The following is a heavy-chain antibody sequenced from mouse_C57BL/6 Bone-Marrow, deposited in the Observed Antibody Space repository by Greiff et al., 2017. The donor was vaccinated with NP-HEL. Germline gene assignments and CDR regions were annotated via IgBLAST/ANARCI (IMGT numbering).Heavy chain of an antibody. CDR3: ARHYSNYNAMDY. Sequence: EVQGVESGGGLVQPGESLKLSCESNEYEFPSHDMSWVRKTPEKRLELVAAINSDGGSTYYPDTMERRFIISRDHTKKNLYLQMSSLRSEDTALYYCARHYSNYNAMDYWGQGTSVTVSS. CDR1: EYEFPSHD. J-gene: IGHJ4*01. D-gene: IGHD2-5*01. V-gene: IGHV5-2*01. CDR2: INSDGGST.